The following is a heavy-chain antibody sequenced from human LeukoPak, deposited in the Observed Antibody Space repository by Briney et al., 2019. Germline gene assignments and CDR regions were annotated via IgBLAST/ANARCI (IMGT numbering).Heavy chain of an antibody. Sequence: SVKVSCKASGGTFSSYAISWVRQAPGQGLEWMGGIIPIFGTANYAQKFQGRVTITADESTSTAYMELSSLRSEDTAVYYCARDRSGYSYYYYGMDVWGQGTTVTVSS. CDR1: GGTFSSYA. V-gene: IGHV1-69*13. J-gene: IGHJ6*02. D-gene: IGHD3-22*01. CDR3: ARDRSGYSYYYYGMDV. CDR2: IIPIFGTA.